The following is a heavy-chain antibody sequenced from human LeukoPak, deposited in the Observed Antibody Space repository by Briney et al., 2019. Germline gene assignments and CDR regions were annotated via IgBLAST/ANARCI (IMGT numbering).Heavy chain of an antibody. CDR3: AGGYKYAYYNYYYMDV. Sequence: SETLSLTCTVSGGSISSYYWSWIRQLPGKGLEWIGYIYNSGSTNYNPSLKSRVTISVDTSKNQFSLKLSSVTAADTAVYYCAGGYKYAYYNYYYMDVWGKGTTVTVSS. V-gene: IGHV4-59*01. D-gene: IGHD5-24*01. CDR2: IYNSGST. CDR1: GGSISSYY. J-gene: IGHJ6*03.